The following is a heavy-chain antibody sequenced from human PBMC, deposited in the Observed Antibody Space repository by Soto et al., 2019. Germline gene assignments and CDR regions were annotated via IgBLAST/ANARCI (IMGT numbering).Heavy chain of an antibody. Sequence: QVQLVQSGAEVKKHGASVKVACKSSGYTFTSYYMPWVRQAPGQGLERMGIINTSGGSTSYAQKFQGRVTMTRDTSTSTVYMELSSLRAEDTAVYCCAIDNGPVDYWGQGTLVTLSS. V-gene: IGHV1-46*01. J-gene: IGHJ4*02. D-gene: IGHD2-8*01. CDR2: INTSGGST. CDR1: GYTFTSYY. CDR3: AIDNGPVDY.